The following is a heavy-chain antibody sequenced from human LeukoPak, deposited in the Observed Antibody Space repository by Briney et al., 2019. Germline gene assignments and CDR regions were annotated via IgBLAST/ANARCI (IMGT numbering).Heavy chain of an antibody. CDR2: ISYDGSNK. V-gene: IGHV3-30*18. Sequence: GGSLRLSCAASGFTVSSNYMNWVRQAPGKGLEWVAVISYDGSNKYYADSVKGRFTISRDNSKNTLYLQMNSLRAEDTAVYYCAKDYYWGQGTLVTVSS. J-gene: IGHJ4*02. CDR1: GFTVSSNY. CDR3: AKDYY.